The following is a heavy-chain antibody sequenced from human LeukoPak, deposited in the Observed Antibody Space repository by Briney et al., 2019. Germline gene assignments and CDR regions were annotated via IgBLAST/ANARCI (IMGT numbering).Heavy chain of an antibody. J-gene: IGHJ3*02. Sequence: EASVKVSCKASGYTFTSYAMHWVRQAPGQGLEWMGWISAYNGNTNYAQKLQGRVTMTTDTSTSTAYMELRSLRSDDTAVYYCARRRVDAFDIWGQGTMVTVSS. CDR1: GYTFTSYA. CDR2: ISAYNGNT. V-gene: IGHV1-18*01. CDR3: ARRRVDAFDI.